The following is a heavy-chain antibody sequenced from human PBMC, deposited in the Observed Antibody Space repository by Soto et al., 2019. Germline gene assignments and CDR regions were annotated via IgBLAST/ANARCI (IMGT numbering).Heavy chain of an antibody. CDR2: ISSSSSYI. V-gene: IGHV3-21*01. CDR3: ARDLLDDYSY. CDR1: GFTFSSYS. J-gene: IGHJ4*02. Sequence: EVQLVESGGGLVKPGGSLRLSCAASGFTFSSYSMNWVRQAPGKGLEWISSISSSSSYIYYADSVKGRFTISRDNAKNSLYLQMNSLRAEDTAVYYCARDLLDDYSYWGQGTLVTVSS. D-gene: IGHD3-16*01.